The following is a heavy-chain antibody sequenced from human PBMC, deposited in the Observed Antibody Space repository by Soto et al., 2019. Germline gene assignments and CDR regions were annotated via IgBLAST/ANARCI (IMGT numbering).Heavy chain of an antibody. V-gene: IGHV3-21*01. CDR2: ISSNSAYI. CDR1: GFTFRSFT. D-gene: IGHD6-13*01. Sequence: GGSLRLSCAASGFTFRSFTMNWVRQAPGKGLEWVSAISSNSAYIYYTDALRGRFTISRDNAKNSLHLQMNSLGAEDTAVYYCTRDASRDSSARGWFDPWGPGTLVTVSS. J-gene: IGHJ5*02. CDR3: TRDASRDSSARGWFDP.